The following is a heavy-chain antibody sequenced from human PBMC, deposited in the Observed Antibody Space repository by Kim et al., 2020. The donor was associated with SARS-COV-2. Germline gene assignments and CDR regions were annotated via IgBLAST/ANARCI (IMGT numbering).Heavy chain of an antibody. J-gene: IGHJ4*02. CDR1: GGSIIRSSYY. D-gene: IGHD5-12*01. CDR3: VSHGGYEKFDY. Sequence: SETLSLTCTVSGGSIIRSSYYWGWIRQPPGKGLEWIGSIHYSGSSYYNPSLKSRVTISVDTSTNQLSLKVNSVTAGDTALYYCVSHGGYEKFDYWGQGTLVTVSS. CDR2: IHYSGSS. V-gene: IGHV4-39*01.